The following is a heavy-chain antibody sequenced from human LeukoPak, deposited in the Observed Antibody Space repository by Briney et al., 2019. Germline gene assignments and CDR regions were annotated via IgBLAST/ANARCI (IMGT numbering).Heavy chain of an antibody. V-gene: IGHV3-21*01. D-gene: IGHD4/OR15-4a*01. J-gene: IGHJ3*02. CDR1: GFTFSIYS. CDR3: AREANEAFDI. CDR2: IGSSSSSI. Sequence: GGSLRLSCAASGFTFSIYSVNWVRQAPGKGLEWVSSIGSSSSSIYYADSVKGRFTISRDNAKNSLYLQMNSLRAEDTAVYYCAREANEAFDIWGQGTMVTVSS.